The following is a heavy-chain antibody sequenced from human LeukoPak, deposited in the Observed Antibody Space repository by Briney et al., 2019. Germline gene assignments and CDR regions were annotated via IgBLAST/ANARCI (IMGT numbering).Heavy chain of an antibody. J-gene: IGHJ2*01. CDR2: IYSGGTT. CDR1: GFTASTYY. CDR3: ARVGDHFHWNLDL. Sequence: GGSLRLSCAASGFTASTYYMNWVRRAPGKGLEWVSIIYSGGTTYYADSVKGRFTISRDTSKNTLSLQMSSLRAEDTAVYFCARVGDHFHWNLDLWGRGTLVTVSS. D-gene: IGHD3-3*02. V-gene: IGHV3-53*01.